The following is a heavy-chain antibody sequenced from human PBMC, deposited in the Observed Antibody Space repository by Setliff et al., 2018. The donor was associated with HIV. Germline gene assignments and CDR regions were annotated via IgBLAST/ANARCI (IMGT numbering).Heavy chain of an antibody. CDR3: AKDRFSDSSAPGDAFDV. V-gene: IGHV1-18*01. D-gene: IGHD3-22*01. CDR1: GYTFSSYD. J-gene: IGHJ3*01. CDR2: ISPYNGHT. Sequence: ASVKVSCKASGYTFSSYDITWVRQAPGQGLEWLGWISPYNGHTNFAQKFQGRVTMTTDTATSTAYMEVRSLRSDDTAVYYCAKDRFSDSSAPGDAFDVWGVGTLVTVSS.